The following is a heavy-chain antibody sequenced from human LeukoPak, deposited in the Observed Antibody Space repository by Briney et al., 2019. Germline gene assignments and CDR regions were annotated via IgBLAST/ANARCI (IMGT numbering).Heavy chain of an antibody. Sequence: ASVKVSCKVSGYTLTELSMHWVRQAPGKGLEWMGGFDPEDGETIYAQKFQGRVTMTEDTSTDTAYMELSSLRSEDTAVYYCATQSGAGIVVVPAATGRWFDPWGQGTLDTVSS. V-gene: IGHV1-24*01. D-gene: IGHD2-2*01. CDR1: GYTLTELS. CDR2: FDPEDGET. CDR3: ATQSGAGIVVVPAATGRWFDP. J-gene: IGHJ5*02.